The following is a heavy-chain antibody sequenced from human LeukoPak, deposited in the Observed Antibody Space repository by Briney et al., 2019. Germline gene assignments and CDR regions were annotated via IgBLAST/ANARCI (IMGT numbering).Heavy chain of an antibody. Sequence: SQTLSLTCAISGDSVSSNGAAWNWLSQSQSRGLEWLGRTYYRSKGYNDYAVSVKSRITINPDTSKNQFCLQLNSVTPEDTAVYYCARQWLRLFGHDDFDIWGQGTMVTVSS. V-gene: IGHV6-1*01. D-gene: IGHD5-12*01. J-gene: IGHJ3*02. CDR3: ARQWLRLFGHDDFDI. CDR1: GDSVSSNGAA. CDR2: TYYRSKGYN.